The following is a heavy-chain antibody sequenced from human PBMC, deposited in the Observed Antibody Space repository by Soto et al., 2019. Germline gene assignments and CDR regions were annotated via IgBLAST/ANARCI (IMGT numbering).Heavy chain of an antibody. CDR2: IYYSGTT. CDR1: GRSISRGGYF. J-gene: IGHJ3*02. CDR3: AQPIAATGTGRPFYI. Sequence: QVQLQESGPRLVKPSQTLSLTCTVSGRSISRGGYFWSWIRQHPEKGLDWVGCIYYSGTTCYNPSLQSRMTMVIDRSKNRFSLELRSVTAADTAMYYCAQPIAATGTGRPFYIWGEGTMVTVSS. V-gene: IGHV4-31*03. D-gene: IGHD6-13*01.